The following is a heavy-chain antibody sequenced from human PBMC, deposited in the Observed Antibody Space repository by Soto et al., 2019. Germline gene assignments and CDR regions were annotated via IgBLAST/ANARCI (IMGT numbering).Heavy chain of an antibody. CDR3: ARAAGYADYYYYYGMDV. V-gene: IGHV1-69*01. Sequence: QVQLVQSGAEMKKPGSSVKVSCKASGGTFSSYAISWVRQAPGQGLEWMGGIIPIFGTANYAQKFQGRVTITADESTSTAYMELSSLRSEDTAVYYCARAAGYADYYYYYGMDVWGQGTTVTVSS. J-gene: IGHJ6*02. CDR1: GGTFSSYA. CDR2: IIPIFGTA. D-gene: IGHD5-12*01.